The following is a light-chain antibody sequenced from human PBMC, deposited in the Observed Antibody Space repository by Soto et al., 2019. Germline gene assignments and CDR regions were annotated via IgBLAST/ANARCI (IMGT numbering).Light chain of an antibody. CDR2: DVS. Sequence: QSALTQPRSVSGSPGQSVTISCTGTSSDVGGYNYVSWYQLYPGTAPKLMIYDVSKRPSGVPDRFSGSKSGNTASLTISGLQAEDEADYYCCSYAGSYTWVFGGGTKLTVL. J-gene: IGLJ3*02. CDR1: SSDVGGYNY. V-gene: IGLV2-11*01. CDR3: CSYAGSYTWV.